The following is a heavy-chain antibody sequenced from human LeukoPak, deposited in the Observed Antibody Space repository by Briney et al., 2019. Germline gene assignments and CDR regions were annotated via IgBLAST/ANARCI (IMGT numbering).Heavy chain of an antibody. Sequence: GESLKISCAASGFTFSGSAMHWVRQASGKGLEWVGRIRSKANSYATAYAASVKGRFTISRDDSKNTAYLQMNSLRTEDTAVYYCTSPHIVVVTASDAFDIWGQGTMVTVSS. CDR2: IRSKANSYAT. D-gene: IGHD2-21*02. CDR1: GFTFSGSA. V-gene: IGHV3-73*01. J-gene: IGHJ3*02. CDR3: TSPHIVVVTASDAFDI.